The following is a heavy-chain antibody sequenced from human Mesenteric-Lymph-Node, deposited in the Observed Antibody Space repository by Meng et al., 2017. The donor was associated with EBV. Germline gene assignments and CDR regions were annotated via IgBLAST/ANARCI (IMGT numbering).Heavy chain of an antibody. CDR2: ISSGATAK. Sequence: VLLVDSGGCLVKPGGSLRLSCAASGFTFSNYYMSWIRQAPGKGLEWVSYISSGATAKYYADSVKGRFTISRDNSKNTLYLQMNSLRAEDTAVYYCARDPTNGGYFDYWGQGTLVTVSS. J-gene: IGHJ4*02. CDR3: ARDPTNGGYFDY. V-gene: IGHV3-11*01. CDR1: GFTFSNYY.